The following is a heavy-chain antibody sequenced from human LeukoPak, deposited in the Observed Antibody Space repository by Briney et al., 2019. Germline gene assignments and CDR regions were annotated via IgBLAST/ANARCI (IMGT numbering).Heavy chain of an antibody. CDR3: ANRVLRSGTGAFDI. J-gene: IGHJ3*02. CDR2: IYYSGST. Sequence: SETLSLTCTVSGGSISSGDYYWSWIRQPPGKGLEWIGYIYYSGSTYYNPSLKSRVTMSVDTSKNQFSLRLTSVTAADTALYFCANRVLRSGTGAFDIWGQGTVVIVSS. V-gene: IGHV4-30-4*08. CDR1: GGSISSGDYY. D-gene: IGHD1-1*01.